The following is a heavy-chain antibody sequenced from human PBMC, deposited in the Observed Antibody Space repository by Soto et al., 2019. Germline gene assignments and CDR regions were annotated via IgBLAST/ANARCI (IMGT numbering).Heavy chain of an antibody. J-gene: IGHJ5*01. D-gene: IGHD5-12*01. CDR3: ARDFAGSGPFDS. Sequence: PSETLSITCSVSNVSSTSSYWNWIRQSPGKGLELIGFVYRTGTTKYNPCRKGRVTMSIDTSRNQFSLRVTSVTTADTAYYFCARDFAGSGPFDSWGPGSQVTVSS. CDR2: VYRTGTT. V-gene: IGHV4-59*01. CDR1: NVSSTSSY.